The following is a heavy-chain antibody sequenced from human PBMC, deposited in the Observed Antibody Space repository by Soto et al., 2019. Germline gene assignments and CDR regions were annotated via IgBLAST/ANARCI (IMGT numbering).Heavy chain of an antibody. CDR2: IIPIFGTA. Sequence: GASVKVSCKASGGTFSSYAISWVRQAPGQGLEWMGGIIPIFGTANYAQKFQGRVTITADESTSTAYMELSSLRSEDTAVYYCASHFPLYYYYGMDVWGQGTTVTVSS. J-gene: IGHJ6*02. D-gene: IGHD3-3*02. V-gene: IGHV1-69*13. CDR1: GGTFSSYA. CDR3: ASHFPLYYYYGMDV.